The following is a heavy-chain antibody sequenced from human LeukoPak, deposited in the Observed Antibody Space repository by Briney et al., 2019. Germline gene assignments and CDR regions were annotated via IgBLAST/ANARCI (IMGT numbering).Heavy chain of an antibody. CDR2: ISYDGSNK. CDR1: GFTFSSYS. CDR3: ARERTGTTGFDY. Sequence: PGGSLRLSCAASGFTFSSYSMNWVRQAPGKGLEWVAVISYDGSNKYYADSVKGRFTISRDNSKNTLYLQMNSLRAEDTAVYYCARERTGTTGFDYWGQGTLVTVSS. J-gene: IGHJ4*02. V-gene: IGHV3-30*03. D-gene: IGHD1-1*01.